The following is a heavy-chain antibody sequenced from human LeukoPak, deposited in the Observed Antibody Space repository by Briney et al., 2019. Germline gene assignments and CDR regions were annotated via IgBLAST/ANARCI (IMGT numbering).Heavy chain of an antibody. D-gene: IGHD1-20*01. J-gene: IGHJ4*02. CDR3: ARVNWINDY. CDR1: GYSIRNGYH. V-gene: IGHV4-38-2*02. CDR2: IHRSGSS. Sequence: SETLSLTCSVSGYSIRNGYHWGWIRQPPGKGLEWIGAIHRSGSSYYNPSLRSRVTISIDTSRNQFSLKLSSVTAADTAVYYRARVNWINDYWGQGTLVTVSS.